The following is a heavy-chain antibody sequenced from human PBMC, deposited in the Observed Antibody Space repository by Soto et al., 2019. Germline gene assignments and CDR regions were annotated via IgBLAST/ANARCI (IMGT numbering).Heavy chain of an antibody. D-gene: IGHD6-13*01. Sequence: SETLSLTCTVSGGSISSYYWSWIRQPPGKGLEWIGYIYYSGSTNYNPSLKSRVTISVGTSRNQFSLKLSSVTAADTAVYYCARDQRYSSSWYGGNWFDPWGQGTLVTVSS. CDR3: ARDQRYSSSWYGGNWFDP. J-gene: IGHJ5*02. CDR2: IYYSGST. CDR1: GGSISSYY. V-gene: IGHV4-59*01.